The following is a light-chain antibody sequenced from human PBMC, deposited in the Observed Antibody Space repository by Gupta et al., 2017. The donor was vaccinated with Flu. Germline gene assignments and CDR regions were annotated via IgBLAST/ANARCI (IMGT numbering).Light chain of an antibody. CDR1: GPDVGGYHY. J-gene: IGLJ2*01. CDR3: CSYAGSYTFV. Sequence: SALTQPRSVSASPRQSVTISCTGPGPDVGGYHYVSWYRQHPGEAPTLLLSDVSKRPSGVPDRFSGATSGDTASLTISGLHGDDEDDYYCCSYAGSYTFVFGGGTQLTVL. CDR2: DVS. V-gene: IGLV2-11*01.